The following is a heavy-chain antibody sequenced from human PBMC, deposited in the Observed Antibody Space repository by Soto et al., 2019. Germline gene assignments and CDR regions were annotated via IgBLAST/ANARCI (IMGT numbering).Heavy chain of an antibody. CDR2: ISSYGSET. CDR1: GFTFSRYW. V-gene: IGHV3-74*01. Sequence: EVQLVESGGGLVLPGGSLRLSCAASGFTFSRYWMHWVRQAPGKGLVWVSRISSYGSETHYADSVKGRFTISRDNAKNTLYLQVKSLRADDTAVYYCASNYAYAEGYYWYGIDVWGQGTTVTVSS. J-gene: IGHJ6*02. D-gene: IGHD3-16*01. CDR3: ASNYAYAEGYYWYGIDV.